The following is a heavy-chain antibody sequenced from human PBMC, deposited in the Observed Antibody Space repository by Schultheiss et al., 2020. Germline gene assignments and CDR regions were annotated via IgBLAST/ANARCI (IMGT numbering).Heavy chain of an antibody. Sequence: SETLSLTCTVTGGSISSSSYYWGWIRQPPGKGLEWIGSIYYSGSTYYNPSLKSRVTISVDTSKNQFSLKLSSVTAADTAVYYCARSYSSGWYYFDYWGQGTLVTVSS. CDR1: GGSISSSSYY. CDR2: IYYSGST. CDR3: ARSYSSGWYYFDY. J-gene: IGHJ4*02. V-gene: IGHV4-39*01. D-gene: IGHD6-19*01.